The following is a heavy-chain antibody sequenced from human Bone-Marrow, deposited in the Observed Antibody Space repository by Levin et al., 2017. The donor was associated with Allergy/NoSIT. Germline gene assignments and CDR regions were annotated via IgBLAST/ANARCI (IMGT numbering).Heavy chain of an antibody. CDR3: ARNLPATGNFDG. CDR1: GYTFNSYD. V-gene: IGHV1-8*01. CDR2: MSPDSGNT. J-gene: IGHJ4*02. Sequence: GASVKVSCEASGYTFNSYDINWVRQATGQGLEWVGWMSPDSGNTGYAQKFQGRVSLTRDTSINTAYMELSSLRSEDTAVYYCARNLPATGNFDGWGQGTLVTVSS. D-gene: IGHD6-13*01.